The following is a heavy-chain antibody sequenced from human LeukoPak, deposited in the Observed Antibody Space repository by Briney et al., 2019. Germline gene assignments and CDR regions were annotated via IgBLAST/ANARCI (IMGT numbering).Heavy chain of an antibody. CDR1: GFTLSSYS. CDR3: AKEIRQWLVNWFDP. Sequence: GGSLRLSCAASGFTLSSYSMNWVRQAPGKGLEWVSYISSSSSTIYYADSVKGRFTISRDNSKNTLYLQMNSLRAEDTAVYYCAKEIRQWLVNWFDPWGQGTLVTVSS. CDR2: ISSSSSTI. V-gene: IGHV3-48*01. D-gene: IGHD6-19*01. J-gene: IGHJ5*02.